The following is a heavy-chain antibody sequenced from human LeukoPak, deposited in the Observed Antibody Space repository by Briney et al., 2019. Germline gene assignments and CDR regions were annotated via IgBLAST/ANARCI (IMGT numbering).Heavy chain of an antibody. J-gene: IGHJ5*02. D-gene: IGHD3-22*01. Sequence: PSETLSLTCTVSGGSISSHYWSWIRQPPGKGLEWVGYIYYSGTTNYNPSLKSRVTISVDTSKNQFSLKLSSVTAADTAVYYCARVRAYYYDRRFDPWGQGTLVTVSS. CDR2: IYYSGTT. V-gene: IGHV4-59*08. CDR3: ARVRAYYYDRRFDP. CDR1: GGSISSHY.